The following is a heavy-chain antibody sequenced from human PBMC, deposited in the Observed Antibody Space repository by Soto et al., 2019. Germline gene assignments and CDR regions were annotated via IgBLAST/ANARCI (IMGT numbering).Heavy chain of an antibody. CDR1: EGSIVGDD. CDR3: ARLSGEYSGLDV. D-gene: IGHD3-16*01. J-gene: IGHJ6*02. CDR2: TYYSGST. Sequence: SEPMPHTCTVFEGSIVGDDWHWIRQSPGKGLEWIGNTYYSGSTNYSPSLKSRVTMSVDTSKNQFFLRLSSVTAADSAVYYCARLSGEYSGLDVWGQGTKVTGSS. V-gene: IGHV4-59*01.